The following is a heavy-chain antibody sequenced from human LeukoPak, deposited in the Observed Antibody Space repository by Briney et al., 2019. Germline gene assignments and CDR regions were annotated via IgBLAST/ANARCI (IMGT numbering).Heavy chain of an antibody. CDR2: ISGGGGST. CDR3: ATVRDSSSWYITRYYFDY. D-gene: IGHD6-13*01. V-gene: IGHV3-23*01. Sequence: GGSLRLSCAASGFTFTSYSMNWVRQAPGKGLEWVSTISGGGGSTYYADSVKGRFTISRDNSKNTLFLQTNSLRAEDTAVYYCATVRDSSSWYITRYYFDYWGQGTLVTVSS. CDR1: GFTFTSYS. J-gene: IGHJ4*02.